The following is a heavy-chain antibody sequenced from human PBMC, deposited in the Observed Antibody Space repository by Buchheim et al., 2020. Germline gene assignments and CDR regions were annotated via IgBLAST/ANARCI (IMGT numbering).Heavy chain of an antibody. CDR3: ARVKKGDYDFWSGSSRLYYYYYMDV. CDR1: GFTFGRYE. J-gene: IGHJ6*03. CDR2: ISSSGNTI. Sequence: EVQLVESGGDLVQPGGSLRLSCAASGFTFGRYEMNWVRQAPGKGLEWVSYISSSGNTINYADSVKGRFTISRDNAKNSLYLHMNSLRAEDTAVYYCARVKKGDYDFWSGSSRLYYYYYMDVWGKGTT. V-gene: IGHV3-48*03. D-gene: IGHD3-3*01.